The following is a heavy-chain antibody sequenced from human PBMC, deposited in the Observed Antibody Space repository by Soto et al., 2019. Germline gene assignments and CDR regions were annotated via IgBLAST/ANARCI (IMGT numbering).Heavy chain of an antibody. J-gene: IGHJ3*02. CDR3: AREGADSSGLAGPDAFDI. V-gene: IGHV3-21*01. D-gene: IGHD6-19*01. Sequence: PGGSLRLSCAASGFTFSSYSMNWVRQAPGKGLEWVSSISSSSSYIYYADSVKGRFTISRDNAKNSLYLQMNSLRAEDTAVYYCAREGADSSGLAGPDAFDIWGQGTMVTVSS. CDR2: ISSSSSYI. CDR1: GFTFSSYS.